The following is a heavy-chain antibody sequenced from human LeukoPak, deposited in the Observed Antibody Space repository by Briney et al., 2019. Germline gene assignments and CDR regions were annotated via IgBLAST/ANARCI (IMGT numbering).Heavy chain of an antibody. J-gene: IGHJ4*02. CDR1: GYTFNNFY. Sequence: ASVKVSCKASGYTFNNFYIHWVRQAPGQGLEWMGRINPNTGGTNFAQKFQDRVTVTRDTSISTAFLELSSLTSGDTGVYYCVTSFDYSDFYWGQGTLVIVS. D-gene: IGHD4-11*01. CDR3: VTSFDYSDFY. CDR2: INPNTGGT. V-gene: IGHV1-2*05.